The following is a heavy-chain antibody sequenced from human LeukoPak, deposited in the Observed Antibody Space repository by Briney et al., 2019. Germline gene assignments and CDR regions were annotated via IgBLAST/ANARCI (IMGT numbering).Heavy chain of an antibody. V-gene: IGHV4-34*01. CDR3: ARAWGSSRRGGWFDP. J-gene: IGHJ5*02. CDR2: INHSGST. D-gene: IGHD6-13*01. CDR1: GGSFSCYY. Sequence: SETLSLTCAVYGGSFSCYYWSWIRQPPGKGLEWIGEINHSGSTNYNPSLKSRVTISVDTSKNQFSLKLSSVTAADTAVYYCARAWGSSRRGGWFDPWGQGTLVTVSS.